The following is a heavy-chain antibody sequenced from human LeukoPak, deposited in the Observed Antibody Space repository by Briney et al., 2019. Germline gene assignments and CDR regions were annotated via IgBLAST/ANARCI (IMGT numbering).Heavy chain of an antibody. D-gene: IGHD1-26*01. CDR2: IKQDETEK. CDR3: ARGGLVGAADY. Sequence: GGSLRLSCAASGFTFSSYAMHWVRQAPGKGLEWVANIKQDETEKFYLGSVKGRFTISRDNSKNTLYLQMNSLRAEDTAVYYCARGGLVGAADYWGQGTLVTVSS. V-gene: IGHV3-7*03. CDR1: GFTFSSYA. J-gene: IGHJ4*02.